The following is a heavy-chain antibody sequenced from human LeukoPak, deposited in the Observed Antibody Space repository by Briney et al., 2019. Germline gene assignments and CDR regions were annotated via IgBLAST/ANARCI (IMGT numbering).Heavy chain of an antibody. CDR1: GYTFATSG. Sequence: ASVKVSCKASGYTFATSGFFWVRQAPGHGLEWMGWISANTGKTDYARKSQGRVTMTTDTSTSTACMELRSLRPDDTAVYYCAKVAGDRMDYWGQGTLLTVSS. CDR3: AKVAGDRMDY. J-gene: IGHJ4*02. V-gene: IGHV1-18*01. D-gene: IGHD6-13*01. CDR2: ISANTGKT.